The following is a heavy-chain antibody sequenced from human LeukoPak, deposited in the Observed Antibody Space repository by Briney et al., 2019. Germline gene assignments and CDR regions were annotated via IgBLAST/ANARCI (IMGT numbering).Heavy chain of an antibody. CDR1: GLAFSSYS. Sequence: GRSLRLSCVASGLAFSSYSMHWVRQAPGKGLEWVGVISYDGSDEYYTDSVKGRFTISRDNSKNTVYLQMNSLRADDTAVYYCARVKTVPPYYYYGMDVWGQGTTVTVSS. CDR3: ARVKTVPPYYYYGMDV. CDR2: ISYDGSDE. V-gene: IGHV3-30*04. J-gene: IGHJ6*02. D-gene: IGHD2-2*01.